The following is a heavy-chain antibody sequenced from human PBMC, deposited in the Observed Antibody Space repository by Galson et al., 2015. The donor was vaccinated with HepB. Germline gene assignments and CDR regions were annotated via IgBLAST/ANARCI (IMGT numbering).Heavy chain of an antibody. V-gene: IGHV1-2*02. D-gene: IGHD1-1*01. CDR3: ARDLSHNGPLAERYHMDV. CDR2: INPNTGGT. CDR1: GYTFTNFY. Sequence: SVKVSCKAGGYTFTNFYIHWVRHAPGQGLDWMGWINPNTGGTDYAQKFQGRVTMTRDTSISAVYMELSGLTYDDTADYYCARDLSHNGPLAERYHMDVWGKGTTVTVS. J-gene: IGHJ6*03.